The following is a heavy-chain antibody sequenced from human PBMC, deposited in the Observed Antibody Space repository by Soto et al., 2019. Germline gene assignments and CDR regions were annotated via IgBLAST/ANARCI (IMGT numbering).Heavy chain of an antibody. V-gene: IGHV4-59*01. D-gene: IGHD4-17*01. Sequence: SETLSLTCTVSGGSISGSYWSWIRQPPGKGLEWIGYIYYSGSTNYDPSLKSRVTISVDTSKNQFSLKLSSVTAADTAVYYCARDSRSTVTMFDYWGQGTLVTVSS. CDR3: ARDSRSTVTMFDY. J-gene: IGHJ4*02. CDR1: GGSISGSY. CDR2: IYYSGST.